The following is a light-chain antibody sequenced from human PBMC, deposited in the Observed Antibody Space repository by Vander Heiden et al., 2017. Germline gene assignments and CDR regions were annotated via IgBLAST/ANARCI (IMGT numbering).Light chain of an antibody. Sequence: QSVLTQPPSASGTPGQRVTSSCSGSSSNIGSNIVNWYQQLPGTAPKLLIYSDNQRPSGVPDRFSGSKSGTSASLAISGLQSEDEADYSCAAWDDSLNGPVFGGGTKLTVL. CDR3: AAWDDSLNGPV. J-gene: IGLJ2*01. V-gene: IGLV1-44*01. CDR2: SDN. CDR1: SSNIGSNI.